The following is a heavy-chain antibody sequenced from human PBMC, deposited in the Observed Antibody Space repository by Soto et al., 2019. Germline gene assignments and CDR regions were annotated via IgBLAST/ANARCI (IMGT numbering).Heavy chain of an antibody. CDR1: GFTFSSYA. CDR3: AKDKSYYDFWSGYRRDAFDI. Sequence: EVQLLESGGGLVQPGGSLRLSCAASGFTFSSYAMSWVRQAPGKGLEWVSAISGSGGSTYYADSVKGRFTISRDNSKNTLYLQMNSLRAEDMAVYYCAKDKSYYDFWSGYRRDAFDIWGQGTMVTVSS. V-gene: IGHV3-23*01. J-gene: IGHJ3*02. D-gene: IGHD3-3*01. CDR2: ISGSGGST.